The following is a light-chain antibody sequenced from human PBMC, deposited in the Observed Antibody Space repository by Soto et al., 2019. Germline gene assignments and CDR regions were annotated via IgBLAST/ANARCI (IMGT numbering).Light chain of an antibody. CDR3: QDYGTSWT. J-gene: IGKJ1*01. V-gene: IGKV3-20*01. Sequence: ETVLTQSPGTLYFSPGERAALSFRASQSVGNSHVAWYQQRRGLPPRLLIYGASNRATGIPDRFSGSGSGTDFTLTINRLEPQDFAVYYCQDYGTSWTFGQGTKVDIK. CDR1: QSVGNSH. CDR2: GAS.